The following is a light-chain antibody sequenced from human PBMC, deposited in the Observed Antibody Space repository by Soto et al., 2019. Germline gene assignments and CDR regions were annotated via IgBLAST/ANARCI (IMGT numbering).Light chain of an antibody. CDR1: QSVSNNY. CDR3: QQYGRSPTT. J-gene: IGKJ1*01. Sequence: EIVLTQSPGTLSLSPGERATLSCRASQSVSNNYLAWYQQKPGQAPRLLIYGASSRATGIPDRFSGSGSGTDFTLTIRRLEPEDFAVYYCQQYGRSPTTFGQGTKVDIK. V-gene: IGKV3-20*01. CDR2: GAS.